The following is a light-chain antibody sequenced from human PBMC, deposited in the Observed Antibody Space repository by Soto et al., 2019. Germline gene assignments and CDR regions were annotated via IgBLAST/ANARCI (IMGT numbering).Light chain of an antibody. CDR2: GAS. CDR1: QTVSSSF. J-gene: IGKJ1*01. CDR3: LQYGNSPET. V-gene: IGKV3-20*01. Sequence: EMVLTQSPDTLSLSPGERATLSCRASQTVSSSFLAWYQQRPGRAPRLLIYGASSRATGIPDRFSGSGSGTDFTLTISRLEPEDLAVYYCLQYGNSPETFGQGTKREIE.